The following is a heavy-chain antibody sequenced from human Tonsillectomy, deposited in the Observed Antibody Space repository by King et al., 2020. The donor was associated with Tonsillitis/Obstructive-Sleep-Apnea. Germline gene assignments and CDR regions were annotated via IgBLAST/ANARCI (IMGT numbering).Heavy chain of an antibody. CDR3: ARAYSSLSPFCSDY. D-gene: IGHD6-19*01. Sequence: VQLVESGGGVVQPGRSVRLSCAASGFTFSTHGMHWVRQAPGKGLEWVAVIWFDGSNKYYADSVKGRFTISRYNSKNTLYLQMNSLRVEDTAVYYCARAYSSLSPFCSDYWGQGTLVTVSS. J-gene: IGHJ4*02. V-gene: IGHV3-33*01. CDR1: GFTFSTHG. CDR2: IWFDGSNK.